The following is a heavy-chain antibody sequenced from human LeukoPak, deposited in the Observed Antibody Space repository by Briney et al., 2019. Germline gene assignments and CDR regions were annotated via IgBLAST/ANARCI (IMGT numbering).Heavy chain of an antibody. J-gene: IGHJ3*02. CDR1: GGSISSYY. D-gene: IGHD3-22*01. CDR2: IYYSGST. Sequence: SETLSLTCTVSGGSISSYYWSWIRQPPGKGLEWIGYIYYSGSTNYNPSLKSRVTISVDTSKNQISLKLSSVTAADTAVYYCARGDDYYDSSGPDAFDIWGQGTMVTVSS. CDR3: ARGDDYYDSSGPDAFDI. V-gene: IGHV4-59*01.